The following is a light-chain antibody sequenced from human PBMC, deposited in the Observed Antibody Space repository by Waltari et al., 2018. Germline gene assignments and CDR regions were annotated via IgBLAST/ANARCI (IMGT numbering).Light chain of an antibody. Sequence: DIVLTQSPATLSLSPGERATLSCRASQSVGRYLAWYQQKPGQAPRLLFYDTSSRATGVPPRFTASGSGTDFSLTISSLDPVDFAGYYSQQRGNWPLTFGGGTKVELK. CDR3: QQRGNWPLT. V-gene: IGKV3-11*01. CDR1: QSVGRY. J-gene: IGKJ4*01. CDR2: DTS.